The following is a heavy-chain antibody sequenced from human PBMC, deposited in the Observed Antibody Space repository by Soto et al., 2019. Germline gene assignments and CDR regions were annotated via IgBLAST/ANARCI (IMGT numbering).Heavy chain of an antibody. J-gene: IGHJ4*02. CDR3: ARELMTTVTKADY. V-gene: IGHV3-21*01. CDR2: ISSSSSYI. D-gene: IGHD4-4*01. CDR1: GFTFSSYS. Sequence: GGSLRLSCAASGFTFSSYSMNWVRQAPGKGLEWVSSISSSSSYIYYADSVKGRFTISRDNAKNSLYLQMNSLRAEDTAVYYCARELMTTVTKADYWGQGTLVTVSS.